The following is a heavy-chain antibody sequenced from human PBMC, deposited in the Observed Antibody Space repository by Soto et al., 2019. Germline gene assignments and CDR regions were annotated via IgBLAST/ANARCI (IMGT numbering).Heavy chain of an antibody. D-gene: IGHD6-13*01. CDR3: AKIAAAESYYFDY. CDR1: GFTFSSYG. V-gene: IGHV3-30*18. Sequence: GGSLRLSCAASGFTFSSYGMHWVRQAPGKGLEWVAVISYDGSNKYYADSVKGRFTISRDNSKNTLYLQMNSLRAEDTAVYYCAKIAAAESYYFDYWGQGTLVTVSS. J-gene: IGHJ4*02. CDR2: ISYDGSNK.